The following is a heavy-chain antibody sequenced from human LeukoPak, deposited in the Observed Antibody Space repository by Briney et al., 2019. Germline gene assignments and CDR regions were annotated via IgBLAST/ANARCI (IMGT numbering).Heavy chain of an antibody. D-gene: IGHD3-3*01. Sequence: SETLSLTCTVSGGSISSSSYYWGWIRQPPGKGLEWIGSVYYSGSTYYNPSLKSRLTLSVDTSKNQFSLKLSSVTAADTAVYYCARGRRGWYDPRRAKNYFDYWGQGTLVTVSS. CDR1: GGSISSSSYY. CDR2: VYYSGST. J-gene: IGHJ4*02. V-gene: IGHV4-39*07. CDR3: ARGRRGWYDPRRAKNYFDY.